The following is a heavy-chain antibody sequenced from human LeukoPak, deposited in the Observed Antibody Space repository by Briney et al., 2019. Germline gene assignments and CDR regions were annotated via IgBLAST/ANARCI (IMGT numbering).Heavy chain of an antibody. D-gene: IGHD2-2*02. CDR2: ISSSSSYI. CDR1: GFTFSSYS. CDR3: AKHNQLLYGGGFDY. V-gene: IGHV3-21*04. Sequence: GGSLRLSCAASGFTFSSYSMNWVRQAPGKGLEWVSSISSSSSYIYYADSVKGRFTISRDNAKNTLYLQMNSLRAEDTAVYYCAKHNQLLYGGGFDYWGQGTLVTVSS. J-gene: IGHJ4*02.